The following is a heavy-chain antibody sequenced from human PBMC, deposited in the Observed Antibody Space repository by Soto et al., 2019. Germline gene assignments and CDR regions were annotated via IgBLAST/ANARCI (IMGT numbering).Heavy chain of an antibody. CDR3: ARERITGTTSNFDY. CDR2: ISAYNGNT. J-gene: IGHJ4*02. CDR1: GYTFTSYG. Sequence: ASVKVSWKASGYTFTSYGISWVRQAPGQGLEWMGWISAYNGNTNYAQKLQGRVTMTTDTSRNQFSLKLSSVTAADTAVYYCARERITGTTSNFDYWGQGTLVTVSS. V-gene: IGHV1-18*01. D-gene: IGHD1-20*01.